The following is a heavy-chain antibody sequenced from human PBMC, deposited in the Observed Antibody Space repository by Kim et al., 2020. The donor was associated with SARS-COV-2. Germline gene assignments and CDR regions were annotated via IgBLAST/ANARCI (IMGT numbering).Heavy chain of an antibody. J-gene: IGHJ4*02. CDR3: ARDVPGAAAGTYDDY. V-gene: IGHV3-66*01. D-gene: IGHD6-13*01. Sequence: DDVKGRITISRDNSKNTLYLQMNSLRAEDTAVYYCARDVPGAAAGTYDDYWGQGTLVTVSS.